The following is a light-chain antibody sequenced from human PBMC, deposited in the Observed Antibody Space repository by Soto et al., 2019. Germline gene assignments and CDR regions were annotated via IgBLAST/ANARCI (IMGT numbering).Light chain of an antibody. CDR1: QTVSRN. V-gene: IGKV3-15*01. J-gene: IGKJ5*01. CDR3: QQYNNWPS. Sequence: EIVLTQYTATLSLSPGEGATLSCRASQTVSRNLAWYQQRPGQAPRLLIYDISNRAAGVPARFSGSGSETEFTLTIRSLQSEDFAVYFCQQYNNWPSFGQGTRLEIK. CDR2: DIS.